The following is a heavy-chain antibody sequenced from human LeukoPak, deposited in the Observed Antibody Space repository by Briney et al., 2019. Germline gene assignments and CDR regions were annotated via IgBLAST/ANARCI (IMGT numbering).Heavy chain of an antibody. CDR2: ISGSGGST. CDR3: AKYSSSWYQQIHYYYGMDV. CDR1: GFTFSSYA. V-gene: IGHV3-23*01. D-gene: IGHD6-13*01. J-gene: IGHJ6*02. Sequence: PGGSLRLSCAASGFTFSSYAMSWVRQAPGKGLEWVSAISGSGGSTYYADSVKGRFTISRDNSENTLYLQMNSLRAEDTAVYYCAKYSSSWYQQIHYYYGMDVWGQGTTVTVSS.